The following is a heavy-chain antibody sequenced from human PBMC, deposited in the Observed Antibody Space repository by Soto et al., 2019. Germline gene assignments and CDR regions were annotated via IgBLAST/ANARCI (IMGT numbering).Heavy chain of an antibody. V-gene: IGHV3-30*03. Sequence: QVQLVESGGGVVQAGRSLRLSCAASGFSFSRYGMHWVRQAPGKGLEWVAEISSDGSNKNYADSVKGRFTISRDIXXXXXXXXXXXXXXXXXXXXXXXXXXXXXSDYGGIIWGQGTLVTVSS. CDR1: GFSFSRYG. CDR3: XXXXXXXSDYGGII. D-gene: IGHD1-20*01. CDR2: ISSDGSNK. J-gene: IGHJ4*02.